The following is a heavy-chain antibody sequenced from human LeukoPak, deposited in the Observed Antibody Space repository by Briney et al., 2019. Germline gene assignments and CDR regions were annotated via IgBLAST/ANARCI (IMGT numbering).Heavy chain of an antibody. CDR1: GFTFSSYA. CDR3: ARTTTYYDILTGYHTLWYFDY. J-gene: IGHJ4*02. CDR2: ISGSGGST. Sequence: GGSLRLSCAASGFTFSSYAMSWVRQAPGKGLEWVSAISGSGGSTYYADSVKGRFTISRDNSKNTLYLQMNSLRAEDTAVYYCARTTTYYDILTGYHTLWYFDYWGQGTLVTVSS. D-gene: IGHD3-9*01. V-gene: IGHV3-23*01.